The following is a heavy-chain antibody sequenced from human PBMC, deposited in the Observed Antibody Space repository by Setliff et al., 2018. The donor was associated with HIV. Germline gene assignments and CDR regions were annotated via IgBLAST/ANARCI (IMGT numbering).Heavy chain of an antibody. J-gene: IGHJ4*02. Sequence: GKSLKISCAASGFTLSSYTMHWVRQAPGKGLEWVSYITGAGSGIDYADSVKGRFTVSRDNAKNSLFLQMNNLTVDDTGLYFCARDLWGAYNGYLHYWGRGTLVTVSS. CDR2: ITGAGSGI. D-gene: IGHD1-20*01. CDR3: ARDLWGAYNGYLHY. CDR1: GFTLSSYT. V-gene: IGHV3-48*04.